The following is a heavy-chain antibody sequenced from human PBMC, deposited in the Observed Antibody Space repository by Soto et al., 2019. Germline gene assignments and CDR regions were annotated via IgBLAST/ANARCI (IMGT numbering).Heavy chain of an antibody. CDR3: ARDGSSSLPPYFDY. J-gene: IGHJ4*02. CDR1: GFTFSSYS. V-gene: IGHV3-21*01. CDR2: ISSSSSYI. D-gene: IGHD6-6*01. Sequence: GGSLRLSCAASGFTFSSYSMNWVRQAPGKGLEWVSSISSSSSYIYYADSVKGRFTISRDNAKNSLYLQMNSLRAEDTAVYYCARDGSSSLPPYFDYWGQGTLVTVSS.